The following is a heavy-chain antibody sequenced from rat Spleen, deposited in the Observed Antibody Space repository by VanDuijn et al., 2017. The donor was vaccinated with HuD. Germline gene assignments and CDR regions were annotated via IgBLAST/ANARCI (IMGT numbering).Heavy chain of an antibody. D-gene: IGHD4-2*01. J-gene: IGHJ3*01. V-gene: IGHV5S13*01. Sequence: VQLVESGGVLVQPGRSLILSCAASGFIFSSYGMAWVRQAPTKGLEWVASISTGGGNTYYRDSVKGRFTVSRDNAKNTLYLQMDSLRSEDTATYYCARHGIPFAYWGQGTLVTVSS. CDR1: GFIFSSYG. CDR2: ISTGGGNT. CDR3: ARHGIPFAY.